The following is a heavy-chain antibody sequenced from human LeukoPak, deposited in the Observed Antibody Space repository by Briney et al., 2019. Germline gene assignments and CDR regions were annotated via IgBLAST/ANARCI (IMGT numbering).Heavy chain of an antibody. J-gene: IGHJ4*02. CDR2: ISSNGGST. CDR3: VKERGYSGYDPFDY. CDR1: GFTFSDYY. V-gene: IGHV3-64D*06. Sequence: GGSLRLSCAASGFTFSDYYMSWIRQAPGKGLEYVSAISSNGGSTYYADSVKGRLTISRDNSKNTLYLQMSSLRAEDTAVYYCVKERGYSGYDPFDYWGQGTLVTVSS. D-gene: IGHD5-12*01.